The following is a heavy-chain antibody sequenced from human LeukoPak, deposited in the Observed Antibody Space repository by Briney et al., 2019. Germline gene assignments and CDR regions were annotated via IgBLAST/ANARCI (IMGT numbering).Heavy chain of an antibody. CDR1: GGSISSYY. D-gene: IGHD2-15*01. CDR2: IYYSGST. CDR3: ARGGLHLTDY. J-gene: IGHJ4*02. V-gene: IGHV4-59*01. Sequence: PSETLSLTCTVSGGSISSYYWSWIRQPPGKGLEWIGYIYYSGSTNYNPSLKSRVTISVDTSKNQFSLELSSVTAADTAVYYCARGGLHLTDYWGQGTLVTVSS.